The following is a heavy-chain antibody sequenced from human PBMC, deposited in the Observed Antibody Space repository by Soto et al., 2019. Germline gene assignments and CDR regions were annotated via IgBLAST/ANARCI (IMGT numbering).Heavy chain of an antibody. V-gene: IGHV3-23*01. D-gene: IGHD2-21*02. Sequence: EVQLLESGGGLVQPGGSLRLSCAASGFTFSSYAMSWVRQAPGKGLEWVSAISGSGGSTYYADSVKGRFTISRDNSKNTLYLQMNSLRAEDTAVYYCAKYLSYCGGDCYMFRWYFDLWGRGTLVTVSS. CDR3: AKYLSYCGGDCYMFRWYFDL. CDR2: ISGSGGST. CDR1: GFTFSSYA. J-gene: IGHJ2*01.